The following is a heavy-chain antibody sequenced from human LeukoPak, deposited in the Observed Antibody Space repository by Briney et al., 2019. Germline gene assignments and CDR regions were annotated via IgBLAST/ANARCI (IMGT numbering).Heavy chain of an antibody. V-gene: IGHV3-30*18. Sequence: GGSLRLSCAASGFTFSTYWMHWVRQAPGKGLEWVAVISYDGSNKYYADSVKGRFTISRDNSKNTLYLQMNSLRAEDTAVYYCAKDVDYYDCSGYYDFDYWGQGTLVTVSS. D-gene: IGHD3-22*01. J-gene: IGHJ4*02. CDR1: GFTFSTYW. CDR2: ISYDGSNK. CDR3: AKDVDYYDCSGYYDFDY.